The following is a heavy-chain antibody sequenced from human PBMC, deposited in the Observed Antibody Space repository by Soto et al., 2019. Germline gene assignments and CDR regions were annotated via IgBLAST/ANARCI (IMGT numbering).Heavy chain of an antibody. Sequence: ASVKVSCKASGYTFTGHYIHWVRQAPEQGPEWMGEIGPESGATRYAQRFQGRVTMTRDMSITTVYMELNNLSPDDAAVYYCGRGRSGQIVVFYWGQGTLVTVSS. CDR2: IGPESGAT. CDR1: GYTFTGHY. V-gene: IGHV1-2*02. D-gene: IGHD1-26*01. CDR3: GRGRSGQIVVFY. J-gene: IGHJ4*02.